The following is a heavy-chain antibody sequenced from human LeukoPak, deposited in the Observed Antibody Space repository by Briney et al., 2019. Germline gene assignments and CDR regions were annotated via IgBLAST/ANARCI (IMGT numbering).Heavy chain of an antibody. CDR1: GGSFSGYY. CDR3: ARGRQDVTMIVVVMTAVSYYLDV. D-gene: IGHD3-22*01. J-gene: IGHJ6*03. CDR2: MNPSGST. Sequence: PSETLFLTCAVYGGSFSGYYWTWIRQTPEKGLEWIGEMNPSGSTNYNPSLKSRVTISVDTSKNQFSLELSSVTAADTAVYYCARGRQDVTMIVVVMTAVSYYLDVWGKGTTVTVS. V-gene: IGHV4-34*01.